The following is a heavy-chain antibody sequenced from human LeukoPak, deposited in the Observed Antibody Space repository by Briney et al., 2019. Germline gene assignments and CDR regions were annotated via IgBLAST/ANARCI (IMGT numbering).Heavy chain of an antibody. Sequence: GGSLRLSCAASGFTFSSYSMNWVRQAPGKGLEWVSSISSSSSYIYYADSVKGRFTISRDNAKNSLYLQMNSLRAEDTAVYYCARGRSGSYSFDYWGQGTQVTVSS. CDR3: ARGRSGSYSFDY. CDR2: ISSSSSYI. V-gene: IGHV3-21*01. CDR1: GFTFSSYS. J-gene: IGHJ4*02. D-gene: IGHD3-10*01.